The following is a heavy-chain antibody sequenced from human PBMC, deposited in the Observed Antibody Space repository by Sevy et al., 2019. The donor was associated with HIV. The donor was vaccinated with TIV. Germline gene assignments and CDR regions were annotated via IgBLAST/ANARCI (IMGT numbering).Heavy chain of an antibody. CDR3: ARESRISSLDY. CDR1: GGSISSYY. V-gene: IGHV4-59*01. Sequence: SETLSLTCTVSGGSISSYYWSWIRQPPGKGLEWIGYIYYSESTNYNPSLKSRVTISVDTSKNQFSLKLSSVTAADTAVYYCARESRISSLDYWGQGTLVTVSS. D-gene: IGHD6-13*01. CDR2: IYYSEST. J-gene: IGHJ4*02.